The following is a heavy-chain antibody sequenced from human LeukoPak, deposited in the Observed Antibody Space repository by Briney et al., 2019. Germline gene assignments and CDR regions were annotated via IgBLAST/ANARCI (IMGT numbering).Heavy chain of an antibody. CDR1: GYTFTSYY. CDR2: INPSGGST. V-gene: IGHV1-46*01. CDR3: ARDSALYYDFWSAIQGANWFDP. D-gene: IGHD3-3*01. Sequence: GASVKVSCQASGYTFTSYYMHWVRQAPGQGLEWMGIINPSGGSTSYAQKFQGRVTMTRDMSTSTVYMELSSLRSEDTAVYYCARDSALYYDFWSAIQGANWFDPWGQGTLVTVSS. J-gene: IGHJ5*02.